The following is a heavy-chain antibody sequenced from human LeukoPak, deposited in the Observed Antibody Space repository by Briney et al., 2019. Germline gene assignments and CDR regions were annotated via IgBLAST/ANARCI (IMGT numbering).Heavy chain of an antibody. D-gene: IGHD4-17*01. Sequence: GGSLRLSCAASRFTFSSYAMHWVRQAPGKGLEWVAVISYDGSNKYYADSVKGRFTISRDNSKNTLYLQMNSLGAEDTAVYYCARGDTVTDAFDIWGQGTMVTVSS. CDR2: ISYDGSNK. V-gene: IGHV3-30-3*01. J-gene: IGHJ3*02. CDR1: RFTFSSYA. CDR3: ARGDTVTDAFDI.